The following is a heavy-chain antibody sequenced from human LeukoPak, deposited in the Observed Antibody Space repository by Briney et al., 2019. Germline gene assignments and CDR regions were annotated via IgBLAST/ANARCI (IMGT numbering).Heavy chain of an antibody. Sequence: SVKVSCKASGGTFSSYAISWVRQAPGQGLEWMGTIIPIFGIANYAQKFQGRVTITADKSTSTAYMELSSLRSEDTAVYYCARDRLVAGTYYYYGMDVWGQGTTVTVSS. V-gene: IGHV1-69*04. CDR1: GGTFSSYA. CDR3: ARDRLVAGTYYYYGMDV. CDR2: IIPIFGIA. D-gene: IGHD6-19*01. J-gene: IGHJ6*02.